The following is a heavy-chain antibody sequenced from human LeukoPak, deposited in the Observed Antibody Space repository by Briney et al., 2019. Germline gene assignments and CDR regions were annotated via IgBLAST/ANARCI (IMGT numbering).Heavy chain of an antibody. J-gene: IGHJ4*02. V-gene: IGHV5-10-1*01. CDR3: ATSSGNNPFDY. CDR2: ITPCDSYT. Sequence: GESLKISCKASAYSFTTFWISWVRQMPGKGLEWMGRITPCDSYTNYSPSFRGHVTISADKSITTAYPQWSSLKASDTAMYYCATSSGNNPFDYWGQGTLVTVSS. D-gene: IGHD1-14*01. CDR1: AYSFTTFW.